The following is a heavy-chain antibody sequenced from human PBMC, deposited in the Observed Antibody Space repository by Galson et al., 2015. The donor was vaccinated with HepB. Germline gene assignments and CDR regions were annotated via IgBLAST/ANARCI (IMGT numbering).Heavy chain of an antibody. Sequence: AVKVSCKASGGTFSSYAISWVRQAPGQGLEWMGGIIPIFGTANYAQKFQGRVTITADESTSTAYMELSSLRSEDTAVYYCASLSNVYGDNSSTSHAFDIWGQGTMVTVSS. V-gene: IGHV1-69*13. CDR2: IIPIFGTA. J-gene: IGHJ3*02. CDR3: ASLSNVYGDNSSTSHAFDI. CDR1: GGTFSSYA. D-gene: IGHD4-23*01.